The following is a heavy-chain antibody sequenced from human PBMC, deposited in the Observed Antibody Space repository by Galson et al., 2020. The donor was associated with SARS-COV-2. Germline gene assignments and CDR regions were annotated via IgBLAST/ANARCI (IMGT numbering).Heavy chain of an antibody. CDR3: VKDKSPTSGSLDY. V-gene: IGHV3-9*01. D-gene: IGHD1-26*01. CDR1: GFIFDDHA. J-gene: IGHJ4*02. CDR2: ISRNSDSI. Sequence: GGSLRLSCAASGFIFDDHAMHWVRQGPGKGLEWVSGISRNSDSIDYADSVKGRFTMSRDNAKNSLYLQMNSLRPEDTALYYCVKDKSPTSGSLDYWGQGTLVTVSS.